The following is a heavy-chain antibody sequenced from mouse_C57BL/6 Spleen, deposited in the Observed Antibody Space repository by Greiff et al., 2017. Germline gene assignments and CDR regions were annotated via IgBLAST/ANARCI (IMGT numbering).Heavy chain of an antibody. V-gene: IGHV3-6*01. CDR2: ISYDGSN. CDR1: GYSITSGYY. Sequence: EVQLVESGPGLVKPSQSLSLTCSVTGYSITSGYYWNWIRQFPGNKLEWMGYISYDGSNNYNPSLKNRISITRDTSKNQFFLKLNSVTTEDTATYYCARDLYYGSSDYWGQGTTLTVSS. D-gene: IGHD1-1*01. J-gene: IGHJ2*01. CDR3: ARDLYYGSSDY.